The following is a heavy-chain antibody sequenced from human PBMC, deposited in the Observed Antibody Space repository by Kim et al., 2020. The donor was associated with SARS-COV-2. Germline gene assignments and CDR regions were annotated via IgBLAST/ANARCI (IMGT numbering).Heavy chain of an antibody. J-gene: IGHJ4*02. CDR1: GFTFSSDS. V-gene: IGHV3-23*01. CDR3: ARELRGSGPCPFDY. Sequence: GGSLRLSCVASGFTFSSDSMGWLRQAPGKGLEWVSIIGGSGGSTYYADSVKGRFTISRDNSKNTLYLQMSGLRAEDTAFFYCARELRGSGPCPFDYWGQG. CDR2: IGGSGGST. D-gene: IGHD3-10*01.